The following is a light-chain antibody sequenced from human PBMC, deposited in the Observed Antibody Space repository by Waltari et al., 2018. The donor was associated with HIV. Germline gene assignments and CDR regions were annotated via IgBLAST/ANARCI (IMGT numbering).Light chain of an antibody. V-gene: IGLV2-14*01. Sequence: QSALTQPASVSGSPGQSITISCSGASSDIADYTYVSWYQQHRGKAPTLMIFEVNKRPSGVSNRFSASKSGYTASLTISGLQAEDEADYYCSSYTSGSTIFGGGTKLTVL. CDR1: SSDIADYTY. CDR2: EVN. J-gene: IGLJ2*01. CDR3: SSYTSGSTI.